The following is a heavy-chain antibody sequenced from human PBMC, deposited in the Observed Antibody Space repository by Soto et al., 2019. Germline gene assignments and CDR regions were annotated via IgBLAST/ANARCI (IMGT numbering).Heavy chain of an antibody. CDR3: AKGRSYYYYYGVDV. CDR1: GLTFSSYS. Sequence: GSLRLSCAASGLTFSSYSMNWVRQAPGKGLEWVSDIIDSGGSTYYADSVKGRFTISRDNSKSTLYLQMNSLRAEDTALYYCAKGRSYYYYYGVDVWGQGTTVTVSS. CDR2: IIDSGGST. J-gene: IGHJ6*02. V-gene: IGHV3-23*01.